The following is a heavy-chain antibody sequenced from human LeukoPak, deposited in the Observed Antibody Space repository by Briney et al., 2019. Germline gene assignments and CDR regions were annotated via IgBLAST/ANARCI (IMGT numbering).Heavy chain of an antibody. CDR3: AKDPGDRNYYDGSPLGY. CDR1: GFTFSNYG. Sequence: GGSLRLSCAAFGFTFSNYGMHWVRQAPGKGLECVALILYDGNNKYYADSVKGRFTISRDNSKNTLYLQMNSLRAGDTAVYYCAKDPGDRNYYDGSPLGYWGQGALVTVSS. J-gene: IGHJ4*02. D-gene: IGHD3-22*01. CDR2: ILYDGNNK. V-gene: IGHV3-30*02.